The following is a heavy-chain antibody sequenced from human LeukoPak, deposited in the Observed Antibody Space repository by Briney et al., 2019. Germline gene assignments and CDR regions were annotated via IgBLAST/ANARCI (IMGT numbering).Heavy chain of an antibody. V-gene: IGHV3-30*01. CDR3: ARGPSITTVSYFQY. Sequence: GRSLRLSCAASGSTFSSYVMHWVRQAPGKGLEWVAVISYGGSNTNYGDSVKGQFTISRDNLKNTLYLQMNSLRAEDTALYYCARGPSITTVSYFQYWGQGTLVTVSS. CDR2: ISYGGSNT. J-gene: IGHJ4*02. D-gene: IGHD1-14*01. CDR1: GSTFSSYV.